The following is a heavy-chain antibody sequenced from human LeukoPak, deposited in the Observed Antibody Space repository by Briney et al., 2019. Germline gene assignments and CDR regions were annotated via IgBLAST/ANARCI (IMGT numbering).Heavy chain of an antibody. J-gene: IGHJ4*02. CDR2: INPSVGST. D-gene: IGHD5-18*01. CDR1: GYTFTSYY. V-gene: IGHV1-46*01. Sequence: ASVKVSCKASGYTFTSYYMHWVRQAPGQGLEWMGVINPSVGSTSYAQKFQGRVTMTRDTSTSAVYMELSSLRSEDTAVYYCARDMYSYTTYYFDYWGQGTLVTVSS. CDR3: ARDMYSYTTYYFDY.